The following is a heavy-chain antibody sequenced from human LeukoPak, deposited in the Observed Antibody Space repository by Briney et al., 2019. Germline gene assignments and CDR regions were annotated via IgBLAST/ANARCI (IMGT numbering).Heavy chain of an antibody. CDR1: GGSFSGYY. J-gene: IGHJ4*02. CDR2: INHSGST. Sequence: SETLSLTCAVYGGSFSGYYWSWIRQPPGKGLEWIGEINHSGSTNYNPSLKSRVTISVDTSKNQFSLKLSSVTAADTAVYYCAGGGLSYYFDYWGKGTLVTVSS. D-gene: IGHD1-26*01. CDR3: AGGGLSYYFDY. V-gene: IGHV4-34*01.